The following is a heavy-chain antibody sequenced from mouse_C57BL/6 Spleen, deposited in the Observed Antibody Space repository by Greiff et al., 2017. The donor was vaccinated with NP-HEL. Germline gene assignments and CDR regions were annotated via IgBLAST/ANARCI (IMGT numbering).Heavy chain of an antibody. Sequence: QVQLKESGTELVKPGASVKLSCKASGYTFTSYWMHWVKQRPGQGLEWIGNINPSNGGTNYNEKFKSKATLTVDKSSSTAYMQLSSLTSEDSAVYYCAREGAYDSWFAYWGQGTLVTVSA. J-gene: IGHJ3*01. V-gene: IGHV1-53*01. CDR1: GYTFTSYW. CDR3: AREGAYDSWFAY. CDR2: INPSNGGT. D-gene: IGHD2-4*01.